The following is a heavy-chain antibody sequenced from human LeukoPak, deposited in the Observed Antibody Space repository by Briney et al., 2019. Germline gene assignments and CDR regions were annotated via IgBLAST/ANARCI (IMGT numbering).Heavy chain of an antibody. D-gene: IGHD6-19*01. CDR3: ARAPAVAGTIAEYFQH. V-gene: IGHV3-21*01. CDR2: ISSSSSYI. Sequence: AGGSLRLSCAASGFTFSSYSMNWVRQAPGKGLEWVSSISSSSSYIYYADSVKGRFTISRDNAKNSLYLQMNSLRAEDTAVYYCARAPAVAGTIAEYFQHWGQGTLVTVSS. J-gene: IGHJ1*01. CDR1: GFTFSSYS.